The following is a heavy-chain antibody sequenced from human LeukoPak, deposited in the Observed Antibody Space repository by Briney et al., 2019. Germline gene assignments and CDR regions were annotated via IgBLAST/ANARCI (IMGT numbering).Heavy chain of an antibody. Sequence: SETLSLTCTVSGGSISSSSYYWGWIRQPPGKGLEWIGSIYYSGSTCYNPSLKSRVTISVDTSKNQFSLKLSSVTAADTAVYYCARDSRYSSSWSYYYMDVWGKGTTVTVSS. D-gene: IGHD6-13*01. CDR3: ARDSRYSSSWSYYYMDV. J-gene: IGHJ6*03. CDR1: GGSISSSSYY. V-gene: IGHV4-39*07. CDR2: IYYSGST.